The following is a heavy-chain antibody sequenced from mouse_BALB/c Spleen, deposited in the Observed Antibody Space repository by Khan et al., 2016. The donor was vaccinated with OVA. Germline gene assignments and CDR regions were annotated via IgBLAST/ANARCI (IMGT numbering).Heavy chain of an antibody. D-gene: IGHD1-1*01. Sequence: EVQLQESGPGLVKPSQSLSLTCTVTGYSITSDYAWNWIRQFPGNKLEWMGFISYSGNTNYNPSLKSRISIPRDTSKNQFFLQLNSVTTEDTATYYCARVYGGDFDYWGQGTTLTVSS. J-gene: IGHJ2*01. V-gene: IGHV3-2*02. CDR2: ISYSGNT. CDR1: GYSITSDYA. CDR3: ARVYGGDFDY.